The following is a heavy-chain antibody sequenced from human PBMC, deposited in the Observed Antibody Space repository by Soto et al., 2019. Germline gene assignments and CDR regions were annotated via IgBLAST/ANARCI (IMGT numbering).Heavy chain of an antibody. V-gene: IGHV3-30-3*01. Sequence: GSLRLSCAASGFTFSRYAMHWVRQAPGEGLEWVAVISRDGSSKYYGDSVKGRFTVSRDNSNDTLYLSMTSLRPDDTAVFYCARSRNGAVPDSINFWGQGTLVTVSS. CDR3: ARSRNGAVPDSINF. D-gene: IGHD2-8*01. CDR1: GFTFSRYA. J-gene: IGHJ4*02. CDR2: ISRDGSSK.